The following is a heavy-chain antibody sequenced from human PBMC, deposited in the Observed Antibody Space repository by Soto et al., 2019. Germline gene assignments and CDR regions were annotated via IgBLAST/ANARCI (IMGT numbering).Heavy chain of an antibody. Sequence: GGSLRLSCAASGFTFSSYGMHWVRQAPGKGLEWVAVIWYDGSNKYYADSVKGRFTISRDNAKNSLYLQMNSLRAEDTAVYYCARDYHYDFWSGYNWFDPWGQGTLVTVSS. CDR3: ARDYHYDFWSGYNWFDP. J-gene: IGHJ5*02. V-gene: IGHV3-33*01. D-gene: IGHD3-3*01. CDR1: GFTFSSYG. CDR2: IWYDGSNK.